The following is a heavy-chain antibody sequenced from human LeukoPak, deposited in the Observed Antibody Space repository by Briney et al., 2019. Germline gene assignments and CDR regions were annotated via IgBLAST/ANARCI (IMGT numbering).Heavy chain of an antibody. CDR2: IYYSGST. V-gene: IGHV4-31*03. Sequence: PSQTLSLTCTVSGGSISSGGYYWSWIRQHPGKGLEWIGCIYYSGSTYYNPSLKSRVTISVDTSKNQFSLKLSSVTAADTAVYYCARDQASYCGGDCYDYYYGMDVWGQGTTVTVSS. D-gene: IGHD2-21*02. CDR3: ARDQASYCGGDCYDYYYGMDV. J-gene: IGHJ6*02. CDR1: GGSISSGGYY.